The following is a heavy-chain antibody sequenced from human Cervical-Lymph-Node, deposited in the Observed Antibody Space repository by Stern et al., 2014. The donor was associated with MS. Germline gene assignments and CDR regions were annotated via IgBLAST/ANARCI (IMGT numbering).Heavy chain of an antibody. D-gene: IGHD2-8*02. J-gene: IGHJ4*02. CDR3: AKHACTGAACPFDL. CDR2: VYYSGAT. Sequence: QVQLQESGPGLVKPSETLSLTCAVSGDSISSYTHYWAWIRQPPGKGLEWIGSVYYSGATYYNPSLKFPVTISVAPSKNHFSLGLTSVTAADTAVYYCAKHACTGAACPFDLWGQGTLVTVSS. V-gene: IGHV4-39*01. CDR1: GDSISSYTHY.